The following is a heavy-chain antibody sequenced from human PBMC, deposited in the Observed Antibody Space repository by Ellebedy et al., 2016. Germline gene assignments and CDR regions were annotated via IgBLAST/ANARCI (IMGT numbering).Heavy chain of an antibody. J-gene: IGHJ6*04. CDR2: IYHSGST. Sequence: SETLSLXXAVSGGSIGSGGYSWSWIRQPPGKGLEWIGYIYHSGSTYYNPSLKSRVTISVDRSENQFSLKLSSVTAADTAVYYCASTDFGVVARVDVWGKGTTVTVSS. CDR3: ASTDFGVVARVDV. V-gene: IGHV4-30-2*01. D-gene: IGHD3-3*01. CDR1: GGSIGSGGYS.